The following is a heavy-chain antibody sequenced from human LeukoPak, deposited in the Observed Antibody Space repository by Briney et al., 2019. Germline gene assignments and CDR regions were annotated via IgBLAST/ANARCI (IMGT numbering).Heavy chain of an antibody. CDR1: GFTFSSYW. Sequence: GGSLRLSCAASGFTFSSYWMSWVRQAPGKGLEWVANIKEDGSETYYVDSVVKGRFTISRDNAKNSLFLQMNSLRAEDTALYYCGRDPVAGTVDYWGQGTLVTVSS. V-gene: IGHV3-7*04. J-gene: IGHJ4*02. CDR3: GRDPVAGTVDY. D-gene: IGHD6-13*01. CDR2: IKEDGSET.